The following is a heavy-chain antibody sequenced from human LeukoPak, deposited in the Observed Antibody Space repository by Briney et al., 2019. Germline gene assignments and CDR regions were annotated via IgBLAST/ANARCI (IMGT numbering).Heavy chain of an antibody. CDR1: GFTFTSCG. J-gene: IGHJ4*02. D-gene: IGHD3-22*01. V-gene: IGHV3-23*01. Sequence: GGSLRLSCSASGFTFTSCGMSWVRQAPGKGLEWVSAISRSGDSTYYADSVKGRFTISRDNSKNTLYLQMNSLRAEDAAVYYCAKARLYDTSGYKLGIFDYWGQGTLVTVSS. CDR2: ISRSGDST. CDR3: AKARLYDTSGYKLGIFDY.